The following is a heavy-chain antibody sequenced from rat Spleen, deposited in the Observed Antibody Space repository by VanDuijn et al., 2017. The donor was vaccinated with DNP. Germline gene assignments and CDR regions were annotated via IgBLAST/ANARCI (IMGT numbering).Heavy chain of an antibody. J-gene: IGHJ1*01. CDR3: ARAYYDGTYYPNWYFDF. CDR1: GYSITSHY. D-gene: IGHD1-12*02. V-gene: IGHV3-1*01. Sequence: EVQLQESGPGLVKPSQSLSLTCSVTGYSITSHYWGWIRKFPGNKMEWMGYINYSGATAYNPSLKSRISITRDTSKRQFFLQLNSVTTEDTATYYCARAYYDGTYYPNWYFDFWGPGTTVTVSS. CDR2: INYSGAT.